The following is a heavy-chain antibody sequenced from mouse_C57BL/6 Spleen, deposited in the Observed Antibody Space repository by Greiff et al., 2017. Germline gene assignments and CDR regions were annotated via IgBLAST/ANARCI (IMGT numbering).Heavy chain of an antibody. CDR3: ARSESPQSNFDY. V-gene: IGHV1-55*01. Sequence: QVQLQQPGAELVKPGASVKMSCKASGYTFTSYWITWVKQRPGQGLEWIGDIYPGSGSTNYNEKFKSKATLTVDTSASTAYMQLSSLTSEDSAVYYCARSESPQSNFDYWCQGTTLTVSS. D-gene: IGHD3-2*02. J-gene: IGHJ2*01. CDR2: IYPGSGST. CDR1: GYTFTSYW.